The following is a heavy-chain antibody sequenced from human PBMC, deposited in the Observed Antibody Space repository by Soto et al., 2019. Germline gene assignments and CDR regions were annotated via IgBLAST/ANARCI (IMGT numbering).Heavy chain of an antibody. Sequence: GGSLRLSCAGSGFTFTRYSMNWVRQAPGKGLEWVSSISSTTNYIYYADSMKGRFTVSRDNAKNSVYLEMNSLSDEDTALYYCARESEDLTSNFDYWGQGTLVTVSS. J-gene: IGHJ4*02. CDR1: GFTFTRYS. CDR3: ARESEDLTSNFDY. V-gene: IGHV3-21*01. CDR2: ISSTTNYI.